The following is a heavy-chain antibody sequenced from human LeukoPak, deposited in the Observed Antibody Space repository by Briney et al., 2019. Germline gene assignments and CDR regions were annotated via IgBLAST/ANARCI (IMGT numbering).Heavy chain of an antibody. CDR3: ARWSNVDTATPKFDY. V-gene: IGHV4-34*01. CDR2: INHSGST. CDR1: GGSFSGYY. J-gene: IGHJ4*02. Sequence: SETLSLTCAVYGGSFSGYYWSWIRQPPGKGLEWIGEINHSGSTNYNPSLKSRVTISVDTSKNQFSLKLSSVTAADTAVYYCARWSNVDTATPKFDYWGQGTLVTVSS. D-gene: IGHD5-18*01.